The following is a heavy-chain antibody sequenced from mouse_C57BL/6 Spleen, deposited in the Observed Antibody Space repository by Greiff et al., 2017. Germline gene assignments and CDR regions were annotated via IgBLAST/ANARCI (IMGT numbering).Heavy chain of an antibody. J-gene: IGHJ2*01. D-gene: IGHD2-5*01. CDR1: GYTFTSYW. Sequence: QVQLQQLGAELVRPGSSVKLSCKASGYTFTSYWMHWVKQRPIQGLEWIGNIDPSDSETHYIQKFKDKATLTVDKASSTASMQLSSLTSEDSAVYYCARWGSNYYFDYWGQGTTLTVSS. CDR3: ARWGSNYYFDY. CDR2: IDPSDSET. V-gene: IGHV1-52*01.